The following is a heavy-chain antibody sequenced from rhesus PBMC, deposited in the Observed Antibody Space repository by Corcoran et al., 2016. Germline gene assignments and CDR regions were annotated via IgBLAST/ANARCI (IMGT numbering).Heavy chain of an antibody. CDR3: ARTKWNDVSLDV. Sequence: QVTLKESGPALVKPTQTLTLTCALSGFSINTAETGVVWIRQPPGKALEWLANIYWNDRKYYSTSLKSRLTISKDTSNNQVILTMTNMDPVDTATYYCARTKWNDVSLDVWGRGVLVTVSS. D-gene: IGHD1-7*02. CDR2: IYWNDRK. J-gene: IGHJ5-2*02. CDR1: GFSINTAETG. V-gene: IGHV2-95*01.